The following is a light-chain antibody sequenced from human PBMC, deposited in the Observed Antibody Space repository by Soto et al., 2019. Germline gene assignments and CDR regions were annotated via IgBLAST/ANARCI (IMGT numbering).Light chain of an antibody. CDR2: GAS. CDR3: QQTYSTPLT. V-gene: IGKV1-39*01. Sequence: DIQMTQSPSSLSASVGDRVTVTCRAGQSISTYLNWYQQKPERAPKLLIYGASTLQSGVPSRFSGSGSGTDFTLTINSLQPEDFATYYCQQTYSTPLTFGGGTKVDNK. CDR1: QSISTY. J-gene: IGKJ4*01.